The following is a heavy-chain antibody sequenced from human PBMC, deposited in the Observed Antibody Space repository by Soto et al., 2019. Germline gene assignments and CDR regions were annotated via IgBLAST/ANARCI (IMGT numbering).Heavy chain of an antibody. V-gene: IGHV3-7*01. CDR2: IKQDGSEK. D-gene: IGHD2-21*02. CDR1: GFTFSSYW. Sequence: PGGSLRLSCAASGFTFSSYWMSWARQAPGKGLEWVANIKQDGSEKYYVDSVKGRFTISRDNAKNSLYLQMNSLRAEDTAVYYCARNKVTNWFDPWGQGTLVTVS. CDR3: ARNKVTNWFDP. J-gene: IGHJ5*02.